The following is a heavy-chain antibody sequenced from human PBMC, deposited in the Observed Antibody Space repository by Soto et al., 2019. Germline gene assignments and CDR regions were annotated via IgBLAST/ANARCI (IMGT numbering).Heavy chain of an antibody. CDR1: GGSINSSSYF. V-gene: IGHV4-39*01. Sequence: PSETLSLTCSVSGGSINSSSYFWGWVRQPPGKRLEWIGSIYYSGSTYYNPSLRSRVTISVDTSKNQFSLKLSSVTAADTAVFYCARHYSSGSRNWFDPWGQGTLVTVS. CDR3: ARHYSSGSRNWFDP. CDR2: IYYSGST. D-gene: IGHD6-19*01. J-gene: IGHJ5*02.